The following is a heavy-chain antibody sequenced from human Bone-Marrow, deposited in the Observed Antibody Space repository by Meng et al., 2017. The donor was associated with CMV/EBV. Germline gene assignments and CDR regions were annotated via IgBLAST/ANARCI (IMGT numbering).Heavy chain of an antibody. Sequence: GESLKISCAASGFTFSSYAMSWVRQAPGKGLEWVSAISGSGGSTSYADSVKGRFTISRDNAKNTLYLQMNSLRAEDTAVYYCASGEHCSSTSCYPHYYGMDVWGQGTTVTVSS. V-gene: IGHV3-23*01. CDR3: ASGEHCSSTSCYPHYYGMDV. D-gene: IGHD2-2*01. CDR1: GFTFSSYA. J-gene: IGHJ6*02. CDR2: ISGSGGST.